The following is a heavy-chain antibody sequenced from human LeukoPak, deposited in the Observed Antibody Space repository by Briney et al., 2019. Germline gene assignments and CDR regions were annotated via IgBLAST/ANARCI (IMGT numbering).Heavy chain of an antibody. CDR3: ARDSGGRGHFDF. CDR2: IIPIFGTA. V-gene: IGHV1-69*05. Sequence: ASVKVSCKASGGTFSSYAISWVRQAPGQGLEWMGGIIPIFGTANYAQKFQGRVTITTDESTSTAYMELSSLRSEDTAVYYCARDSGGRGHFDFWGQGTLVTVSS. CDR1: GGTFSSYA. J-gene: IGHJ4*02. D-gene: IGHD3-16*01.